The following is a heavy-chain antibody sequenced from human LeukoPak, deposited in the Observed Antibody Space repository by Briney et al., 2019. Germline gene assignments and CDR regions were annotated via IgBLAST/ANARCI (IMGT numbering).Heavy chain of an antibody. CDR1: GGSISSNNW. Sequence: QPSETLSLTCAVSGGSISSNNWWIWVRQSPEKGLEWIGEIYHDGSTNYNPSLKSRVTISMDKSKNQFSLKLSSVTAADTAVYYCARDGGDDCSGGSCYHGGFDPWGQGTLVTVSS. D-gene: IGHD2-15*01. V-gene: IGHV4-4*02. CDR3: ARDGGDDCSGGSCYHGGFDP. J-gene: IGHJ5*02. CDR2: IYHDGST.